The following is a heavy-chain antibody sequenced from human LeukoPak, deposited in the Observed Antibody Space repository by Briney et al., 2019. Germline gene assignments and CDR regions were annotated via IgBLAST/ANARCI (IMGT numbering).Heavy chain of an antibody. V-gene: IGHV1-69*04. J-gene: IGHJ4*02. Sequence: HGASVKVSCKASGGTFSSYAISWVRQAPGQGLEWMGRIIPILGIANYAQKFQGRVTITADKSTSTAYMELSSLRSEDTAVYYCARDDLHYDSSGPSYYWGQGTLVTVSS. CDR3: ARDDLHYDSSGPSYY. CDR1: GGTFSSYA. D-gene: IGHD3-22*01. CDR2: IIPILGIA.